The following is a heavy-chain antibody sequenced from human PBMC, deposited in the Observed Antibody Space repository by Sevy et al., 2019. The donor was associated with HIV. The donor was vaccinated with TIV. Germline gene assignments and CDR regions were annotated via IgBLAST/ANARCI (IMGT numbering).Heavy chain of an antibody. CDR3: TRYMITFGGVIVG. CDR1: GFTFSGSA. J-gene: IGHJ4*02. V-gene: IGHV3-73*01. D-gene: IGHD3-16*02. Sequence: GGSLRLSCAASGFTFSGSAMHWVRQASGKGLEWVGRIRSKANSYATAYAASVKGRFIISRDDSKNTAYLQMNSLKTEDTAVYYCTRYMITFGGVIVGWGQGTLVTVSS. CDR2: IRSKANSYAT.